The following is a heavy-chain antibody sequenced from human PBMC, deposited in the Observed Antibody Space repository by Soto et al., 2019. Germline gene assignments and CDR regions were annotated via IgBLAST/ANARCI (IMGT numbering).Heavy chain of an antibody. Sequence: GGSLRLSCAASGFTFTDYYMSWIRQAPGKGLEWVSYISSSGSTIYYADSVKGRFTISRDNSKNTLYLQMSSLRAEDTAVYYCVKDLVPGSSGSYVVYWGQGTLVTVSS. V-gene: IGHV3-11*04. D-gene: IGHD1-26*01. CDR2: ISSSGSTI. CDR1: GFTFTDYY. CDR3: VKDLVPGSSGSYVVY. J-gene: IGHJ4*02.